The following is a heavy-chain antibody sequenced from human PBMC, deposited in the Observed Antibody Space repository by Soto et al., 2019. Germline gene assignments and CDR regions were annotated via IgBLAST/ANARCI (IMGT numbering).Heavy chain of an antibody. CDR2: IYYSGST. CDR1: GYSITSSNW. V-gene: IGHV4-28*03. Sequence: PSETLSLTCAVSGYSITSSNWWGWIRQPPGKGLEWIGYIYYSGSTYYNPSLKSRVTISVDTSKNQFSLKLSSVTAADTAVYYCARERCSSTSCYADYWGQGTLVTVSS. CDR3: ARERCSSTSCYADY. J-gene: IGHJ4*02. D-gene: IGHD2-2*01.